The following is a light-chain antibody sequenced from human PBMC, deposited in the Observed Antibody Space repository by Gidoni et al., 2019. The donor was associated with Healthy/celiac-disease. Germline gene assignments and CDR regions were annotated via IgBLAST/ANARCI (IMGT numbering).Light chain of an antibody. Sequence: DIQMTQSPSSLSASVGDRVTITCRASQSISSYLNWYQQKPGKAPKLLIYAASSLQSRVPSRFSGSGSGTDFTLTISSLQPEDFATYYCQQRRRTFGQGTKVEIK. CDR1: QSISSY. CDR3: QQRRRT. J-gene: IGKJ1*01. CDR2: AAS. V-gene: IGKV1-39*01.